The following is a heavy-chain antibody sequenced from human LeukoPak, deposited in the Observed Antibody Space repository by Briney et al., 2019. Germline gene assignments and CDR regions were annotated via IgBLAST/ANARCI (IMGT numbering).Heavy chain of an antibody. CDR1: GGSISSSNW. Sequence: SETLSLTCAVSGGSISSSNWWSWVRQPPGKGLEWIGEIYHSGSTNYNPSLKSRVTISVDKSKNQFSLKLSSVTAADTAVYYCARDGRDGYNYAFDYWGQGTLVTVSS. CDR3: ARDGRDGYNYAFDY. D-gene: IGHD5-24*01. J-gene: IGHJ4*02. CDR2: IYHSGST. V-gene: IGHV4-4*02.